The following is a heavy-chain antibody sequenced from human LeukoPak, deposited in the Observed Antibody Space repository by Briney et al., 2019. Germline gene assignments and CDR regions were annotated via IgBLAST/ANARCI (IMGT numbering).Heavy chain of an antibody. J-gene: IGHJ4*02. Sequence: GGSLRLSCTASGFTFGDYAMSWIRQAPGKGLEWVGFIRSKAYGETADYAASVKGRFTISRDDSKAIAHLQMNSLKTEDTAVYHCTRDRGAYNLYGYWGQGTLVTVSS. D-gene: IGHD1-1*01. CDR2: IRSKAYGETA. V-gene: IGHV3-49*03. CDR3: TRDRGAYNLYGY. CDR1: GFTFGDYA.